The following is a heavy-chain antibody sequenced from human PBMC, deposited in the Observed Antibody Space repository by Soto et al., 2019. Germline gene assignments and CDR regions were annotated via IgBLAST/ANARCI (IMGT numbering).Heavy chain of an antibody. J-gene: IGHJ4*02. CDR2: INQDGSQT. CDR1: VGPVSSSW. Sequence: GALRRSCAACVGPVSSSWRDWVRQAPGKGLEWVANINQDGSQTYYVDSVEGRFTVSRDNAENSLYLQMDSLRVEDTAVYYCSWSLNYWGLGTLVTVSS. V-gene: IGHV3-7*01. CDR3: SWSLNY. D-gene: IGHD3-3*01.